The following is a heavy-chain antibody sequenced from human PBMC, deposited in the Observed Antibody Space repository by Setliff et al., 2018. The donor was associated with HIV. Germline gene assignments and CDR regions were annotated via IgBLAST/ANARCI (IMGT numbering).Heavy chain of an antibody. V-gene: IGHV4-31*02. Sequence: SWVRQPPGKGLEWIGYISYSGSTYYNPSLNSRLTISIDTSKNQFSLKLSSLTAADTAVYYCARAAAAGTRCFDLWGRGTLVTVSS. J-gene: IGHJ2*01. D-gene: IGHD6-13*01. CDR3: ARAAAAGTRCFDL. CDR2: ISYSGST.